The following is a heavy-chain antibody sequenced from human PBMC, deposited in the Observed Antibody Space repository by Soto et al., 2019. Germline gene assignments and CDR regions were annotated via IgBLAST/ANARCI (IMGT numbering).Heavy chain of an antibody. CDR2: ISSSSSYI. CDR3: ARSGGGYDSSGYYYAY. V-gene: IGHV3-21*01. Sequence: GGSLRLSCAASGFTFSSYSMNWVRQAPGKGLEWVSSISSSSSYIYYADSVKGRFTISRDNAKNSLYLQMNSLRAEDTAVYYCARSGGGYDSSGYYYAYWGQGTLVTVSS. J-gene: IGHJ4*02. CDR1: GFTFSSYS. D-gene: IGHD3-22*01.